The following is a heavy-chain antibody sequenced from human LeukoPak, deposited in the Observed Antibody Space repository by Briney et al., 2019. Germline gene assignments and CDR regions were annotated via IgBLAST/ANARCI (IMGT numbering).Heavy chain of an antibody. J-gene: IGHJ4*02. D-gene: IGHD6-19*01. CDR1: GYTFSSYG. CDR2: INSSNGKT. V-gene: IGHV1-18*04. Sequence: ASVKVSCKASGYTFSSYGISWVRQAPGQGLEWMGWINSSNGKTNYAQKFQGRVTMTTDTSTSTAYMELRRLRSDDTAVYYCARQAGGYSSGWYQFHFDYWGPGTLVTVPS. CDR3: ARQAGGYSSGWYQFHFDY.